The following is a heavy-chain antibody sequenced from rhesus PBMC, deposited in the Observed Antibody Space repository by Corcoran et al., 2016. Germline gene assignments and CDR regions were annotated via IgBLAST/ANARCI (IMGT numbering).Heavy chain of an antibody. Sequence: QVQLVQSGAAVKQPGASVQLSCKASGYTFTRYYIPSVRQAPGQVLEWMGCITPSNGSTCYAQKFQGRVTMTRDTYASTAYMDLSSLRSEDTAVYYCTLGGRFDYWGQGVLVTVSS. CDR3: TLGGRFDY. V-gene: IGHV1S9*01. D-gene: IGHD6-37*01. J-gene: IGHJ4*01. CDR1: GYTFTRYY. CDR2: ITPSNGST.